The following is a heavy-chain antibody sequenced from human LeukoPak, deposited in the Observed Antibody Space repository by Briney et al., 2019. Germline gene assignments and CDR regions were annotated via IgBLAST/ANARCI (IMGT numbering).Heavy chain of an antibody. CDR2: ISSSGSTI. CDR1: GFTFRSYE. V-gene: IGHV3-48*03. J-gene: IGHJ4*02. D-gene: IGHD6-13*01. Sequence: QSGGSVRLSCAASGFTFRSYEMNWVRQAPGKGLEEGSYISSSGSTIYYADSVKGRFTISRDNAKNSLYLQMSSLRAEDTAVYYCARTPGIAAAGTPEYYFDYWGQGAPVTVSS. CDR3: ARTPGIAAAGTPEYYFDY.